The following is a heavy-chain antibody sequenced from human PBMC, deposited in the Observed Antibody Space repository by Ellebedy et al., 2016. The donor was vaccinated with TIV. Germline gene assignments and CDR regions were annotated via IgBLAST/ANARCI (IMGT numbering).Heavy chain of an antibody. CDR1: GFTFSNFG. D-gene: IGHD6-25*01. J-gene: IGHJ4*02. V-gene: IGHV3-30*02. Sequence: PGGSLRLSCAASGFTFSNFGIHWVRQAPGKGLEWVAFIRYDGSNKYSADSVKGRFTISRDNSKNSLYLQMSSLRAEDTAVFYCARDPGIAAAGLFFDDWGQGALVTVSS. CDR2: IRYDGSNK. CDR3: ARDPGIAAAGLFFDD.